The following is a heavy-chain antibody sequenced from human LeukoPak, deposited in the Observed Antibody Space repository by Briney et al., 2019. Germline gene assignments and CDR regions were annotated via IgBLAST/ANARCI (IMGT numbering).Heavy chain of an antibody. Sequence: GGSLRLSCAASGFTFSSYGMHWVRQAPGKGLEWVAVISYDGSNKYYADSVKGRFTISRDNSKNTLYLQMNSLRAEDTAVYYCAKDATNSAYSNYYYGMDVWGQGTTVTVSS. CDR2: ISYDGSNK. CDR1: GFTFSSYG. J-gene: IGHJ6*02. CDR3: AKDATNSAYSNYYYGMDV. D-gene: IGHD2-15*01. V-gene: IGHV3-30*18.